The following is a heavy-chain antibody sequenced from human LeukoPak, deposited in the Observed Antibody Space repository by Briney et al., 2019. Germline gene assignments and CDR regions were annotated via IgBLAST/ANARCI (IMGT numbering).Heavy chain of an antibody. CDR2: IYYSGST. CDR3: AVSFSGSYPL. J-gene: IGHJ4*02. Sequence: PSETLSLTCTVSGGSISSSSYYWGWIRQPPGKGLEWIGNIYYSGSTYFNPSLKSRVTISVDTSKNQFSLKLSSVSAADTAVYYCAVSFSGSYPLWGQGTLVTVSS. V-gene: IGHV4-39*01. D-gene: IGHD1-26*01. CDR1: GGSISSSSYY.